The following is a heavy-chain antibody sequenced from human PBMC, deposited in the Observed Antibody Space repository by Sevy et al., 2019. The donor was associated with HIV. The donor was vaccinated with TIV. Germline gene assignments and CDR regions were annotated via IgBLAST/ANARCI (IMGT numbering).Heavy chain of an antibody. Sequence: GGSLRLSCAASGFTFSSYSMNWVRQAPGKGLEWVSSISSSSSYIYYADSVKGRITIARDNAKNSMYLQMNSLRAEDTAVYYCARDLSTIFGVVIIQDYSGMDVWGQGTPVTVSS. J-gene: IGHJ6*02. CDR2: ISSSSSYI. D-gene: IGHD3-3*01. CDR3: ARDLSTIFGVVIIQDYSGMDV. CDR1: GFTFSSYS. V-gene: IGHV3-21*01.